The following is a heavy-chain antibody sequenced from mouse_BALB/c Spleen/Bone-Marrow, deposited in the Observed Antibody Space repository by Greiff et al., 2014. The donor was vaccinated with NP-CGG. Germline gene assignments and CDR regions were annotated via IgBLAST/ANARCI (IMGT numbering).Heavy chain of an antibody. V-gene: IGHV14-3*02. J-gene: IGHJ4*01. CDR3: SSYAMDY. Sequence: DVKLVESGAELVKPGASVKLSCTASGFNIKDTYMHWVKQRPEQGLEWIGRIDPANGNTKYDPKFQGKATITADTSSNTAYLQLSSLTPEDTAVYYGSSYAMDYWGQGTSVTVSS. CDR2: IDPANGNT. CDR1: GFNIKDTY.